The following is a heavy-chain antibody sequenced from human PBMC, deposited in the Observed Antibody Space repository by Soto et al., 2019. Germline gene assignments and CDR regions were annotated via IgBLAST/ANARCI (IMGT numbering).Heavy chain of an antibody. V-gene: IGHV4-4*02. Sequence: QVQLQESGPGLVKPSGTLSLTCAVSSGSISSSNWWSWVRQPPGKGLEWIGEIYHSGSTNYNPSLKSRVTISVDKANNQCSRKLSSGTAADTAVYYRARDGGIPLVRGVPENWFDPWGQGTLVTVSS. CDR1: SGSISSSNW. J-gene: IGHJ5*02. CDR2: IYHSGST. CDR3: ARDGGIPLVRGVPENWFDP. D-gene: IGHD3-10*01.